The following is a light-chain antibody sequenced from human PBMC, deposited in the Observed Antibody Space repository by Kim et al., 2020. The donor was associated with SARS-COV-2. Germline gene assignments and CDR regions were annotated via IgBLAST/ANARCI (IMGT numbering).Light chain of an antibody. V-gene: IGKV1-39*01. CDR3: RRSYSLPGT. J-gene: IGKJ2*01. Sequence: SAARGERVTITCRASQGSSNSLNWYQKKPGKAPSLRFYAAASWHSGVPSRFSGSGSGTDLTLTISSLQPEDFATYYCRRSYSLPGTFGQGTKLEI. CDR2: AAA. CDR1: QGSSNS.